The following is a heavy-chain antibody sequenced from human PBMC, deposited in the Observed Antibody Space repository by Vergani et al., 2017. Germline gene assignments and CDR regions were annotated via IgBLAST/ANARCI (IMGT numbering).Heavy chain of an antibody. J-gene: IGHJ4*02. V-gene: IGHV1-69*04. CDR3: ASLSYGGNSEPPVDY. CDR1: GGPFSSYA. D-gene: IGHD4-23*01. CDR2: IIPILGLA. Sequence: QVQLVQSGSEVKKPGSSVKVSCKAYGGPFSSYAISWVRQAPGQGLEWMGRIIPILGLANYAKKFQGRVTITADNSTSTAYMELSSLRSENTAVYYCASLSYGGNSEPPVDYWGQGTLVTVSS.